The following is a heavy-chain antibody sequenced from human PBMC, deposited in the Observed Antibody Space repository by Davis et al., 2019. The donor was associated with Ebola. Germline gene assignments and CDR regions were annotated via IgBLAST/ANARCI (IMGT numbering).Heavy chain of an antibody. J-gene: IGHJ6*02. D-gene: IGHD6-6*01. CDR1: GGSISSSNW. V-gene: IGHV4-4*02. CDR2: INHSGST. CDR3: ARVGSIAARPDFYYYYGMDV. Sequence: SETLSLTCAASGGSISSSNWWSWVRQPPGKGLEWIGEINHSGSTNYNPSLKSRVTISVDTSKNQFSLKLSSVTAADTAVYYCARVGSIAARPDFYYYYGMDVWGQGTTVTVSS.